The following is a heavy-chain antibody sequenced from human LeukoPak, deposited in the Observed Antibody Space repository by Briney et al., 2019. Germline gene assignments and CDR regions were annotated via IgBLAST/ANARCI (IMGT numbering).Heavy chain of an antibody. CDR3: AKTDPGATSSWFDDYMDV. CDR1: GFTFSSYA. D-gene: IGHD6-13*01. J-gene: IGHJ6*03. Sequence: GGSLRLSCAASGFTFSSYAMHWVRQAPGKGLEWVAVISYDGSNKYYADSAKGRFTISRDNSKNTLYLQMNSLRAEDTAVYYCAKTDPGATSSWFDDYMDVWGKGTTVTVSS. V-gene: IGHV3-30*07. CDR2: ISYDGSNK.